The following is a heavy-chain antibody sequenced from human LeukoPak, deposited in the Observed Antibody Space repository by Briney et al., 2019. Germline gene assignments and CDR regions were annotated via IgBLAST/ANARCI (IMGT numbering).Heavy chain of an antibody. CDR3: ARVRIAVAVSAFDI. CDR1: GFTFSSHF. V-gene: IGHV3-7*01. Sequence: GGSLRLSCEASGFTFSSHFMSWVRQAPGKGLEWVANIKQDGSEKYYVDSVKGRFTISRDNAKNSLYLQMSILRAADTAVYYCARVRIAVAVSAFDIWGQGTMVTVSS. D-gene: IGHD6-19*01. J-gene: IGHJ3*02. CDR2: IKQDGSEK.